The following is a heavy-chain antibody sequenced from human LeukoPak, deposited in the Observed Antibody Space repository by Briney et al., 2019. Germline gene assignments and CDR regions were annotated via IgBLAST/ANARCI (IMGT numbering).Heavy chain of an antibody. J-gene: IGHJ5*02. CDR2: VTSSGGST. CDR1: GFTFSSYA. CDR3: AKLIGDYNGNSGS. V-gene: IGHV3-23*01. D-gene: IGHD4-23*01. Sequence: PGGSLRLSCAASGFTFSSYAMSWVRQAPGKGLEWVSTVTSSGGSTYYSDSVKGRFTISRDNSKNTLYLQMNSLRAEDTAVYNCAKLIGDYNGNSGSWGQGTLVTVSS.